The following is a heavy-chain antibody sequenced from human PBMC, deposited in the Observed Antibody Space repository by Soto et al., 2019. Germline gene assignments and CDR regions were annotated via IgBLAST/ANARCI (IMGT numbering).Heavy chain of an antibody. Sequence: PSETLSLTCTVSGGSISNYYWTWIRQPPGKRLEWIGYIFYSGSTTYNPSLKSRVTISVDTSKNQFSLKLSSVTAADTAVYYCARATGKDWRYDYWGRGTLVTVPS. D-gene: IGHD3-3*01. J-gene: IGHJ4*02. V-gene: IGHV4-59*01. CDR2: IFYSGST. CDR3: ARATGKDWRYDY. CDR1: GGSISNYY.